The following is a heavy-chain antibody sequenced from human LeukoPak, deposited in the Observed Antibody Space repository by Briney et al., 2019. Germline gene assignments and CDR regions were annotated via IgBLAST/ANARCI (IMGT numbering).Heavy chain of an antibody. V-gene: IGHV4-61*02. Sequence: SQTLSLTCTVSGGSISSGSYYGSWIRQPAGKGLGWIGRIYTSGSTNYNPSLKSRVTISVDTSKNQFSLQLSSVTDADTAVYYCARALYYYDSPSDAFDIWGQGTMVTVSS. D-gene: IGHD3-22*01. CDR1: GGSISSGSYY. CDR3: ARALYYYDSPSDAFDI. J-gene: IGHJ3*02. CDR2: IYTSGST.